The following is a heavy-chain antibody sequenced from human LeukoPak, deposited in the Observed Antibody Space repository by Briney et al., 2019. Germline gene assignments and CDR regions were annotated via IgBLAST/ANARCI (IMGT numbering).Heavy chain of an antibody. CDR3: TRGGWSVVY. V-gene: IGHV3-49*02. CDR1: GFTFRSHS. J-gene: IGHJ4*02. CDR2: IRSKAYGGTT. Sequence: GGSLRLSCTASGFTFRSHSMIWVRQAPGKGLEWVGFIRSKAYGGTTEHAASVKGRFTISRDDSNSIAYLQMNSLKTEDTAVYYCTRGGWSVVYWGQGTLVTVSS. D-gene: IGHD3-3*01.